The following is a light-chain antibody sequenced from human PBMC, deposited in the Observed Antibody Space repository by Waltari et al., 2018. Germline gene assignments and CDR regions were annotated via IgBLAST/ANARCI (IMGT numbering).Light chain of an antibody. Sequence: QSVLTQPPSASATPGQRVTISCSGSSSNIGSNIVNWYQQVPGTTPKLLNYRNDQRPSGFPDGFSGSKSGTSASLAISGHRSEDEADDYCAAWDDTLNGRWEFGGGTKLTVL. V-gene: IGLV1-44*01. CDR2: RND. CDR1: SSNIGSNI. J-gene: IGLJ3*02. CDR3: AAWDDTLNGRWE.